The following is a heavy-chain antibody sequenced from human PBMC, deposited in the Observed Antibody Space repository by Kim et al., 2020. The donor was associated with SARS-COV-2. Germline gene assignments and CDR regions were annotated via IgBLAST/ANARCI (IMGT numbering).Heavy chain of an antibody. CDR3: AKLGSGSYYIPILDY. CDR2: ISGSGGST. J-gene: IGHJ4*02. CDR1: GFTFSSYA. V-gene: IGHV3-23*01. Sequence: GGSLRLSCAASGFTFSSYAMSWVRQAPGKGLEWVSAISGSGGSTYYADSVKGRFTISRDNSKNTLYLQMNSLRAEDTAVYYCAKLGSGSYYIPILDYWGQGTLVTVSS. D-gene: IGHD3-10*01.